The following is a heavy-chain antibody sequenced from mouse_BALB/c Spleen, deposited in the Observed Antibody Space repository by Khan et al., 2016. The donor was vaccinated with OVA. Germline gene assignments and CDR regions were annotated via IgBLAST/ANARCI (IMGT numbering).Heavy chain of an antibody. CDR1: GFSLSDYG. V-gene: IGHV2-6-5*01. CDR3: AKGSWSYYYTLDY. J-gene: IGHJ4*01. CDR2: IWGGGST. Sequence: QVQLKQSGPGLVAPSQNLSITCTVSGFSLSDYGVSWIRQPPGKGLEWLGVIWGGGSTYYNSALKSRLNISKDNSKRQVFLKMSSLQSDDTAMFYCAKGSWSYYYTLDYWGQGTSVTVSS.